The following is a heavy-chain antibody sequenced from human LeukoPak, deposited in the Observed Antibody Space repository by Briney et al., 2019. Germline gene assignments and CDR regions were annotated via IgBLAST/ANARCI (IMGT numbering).Heavy chain of an antibody. D-gene: IGHD2-15*01. V-gene: IGHV4-38-2*02. CDR2: IHHTGYT. J-gene: IGHJ3*02. Sequence: PSETLSLTCSVSAYSISSGYYWGWIRQPPGQGLEWIGSIHHTGYTFYNPSVKSRITISVETSKNQFSLKLSSVTAADTAMYYCARDTGGFDIWGQGAMVTVSS. CDR1: AYSISSGYY. CDR3: ARDTGGFDI.